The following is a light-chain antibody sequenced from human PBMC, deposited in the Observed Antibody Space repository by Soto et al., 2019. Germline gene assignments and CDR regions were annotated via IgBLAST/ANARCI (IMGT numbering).Light chain of an antibody. J-gene: IGKJ3*01. Sequence: DIPMTQSPSSLSASVGDRVTITCRASQGISNYLAWYQQKPGKVPKLLIYAASTLQSGVPSRFSGSGSGTDFTRTISSLQPEDVATYYCQKYNSAPRLTFGPGTKVDIK. CDR2: AAS. CDR3: QKYNSAPRLT. CDR1: QGISNY. V-gene: IGKV1-27*01.